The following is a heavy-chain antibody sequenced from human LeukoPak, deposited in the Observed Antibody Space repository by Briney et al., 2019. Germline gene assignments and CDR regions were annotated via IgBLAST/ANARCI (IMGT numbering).Heavy chain of an antibody. CDR3: AHKVIQIWLT. V-gene: IGHV2-5*01. D-gene: IGHD5-18*01. Sequence: ASGPTLAKPTQTLTLTCTCSGFSLSTTGVGVGWIRQPPGKARDRLSVIYWNDDKRYSPSLKSRLTITKDTSKNQVVLTLTNMDPVDTATYFCAHKVIQIWLTWGQGTLVTVSS. CDR1: GFSLSTTGVG. CDR2: IYWNDDK. J-gene: IGHJ4*02.